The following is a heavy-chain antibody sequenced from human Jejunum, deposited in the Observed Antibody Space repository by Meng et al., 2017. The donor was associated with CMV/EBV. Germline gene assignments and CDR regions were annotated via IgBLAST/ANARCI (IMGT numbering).Heavy chain of an antibody. CDR3: ARDKAGYKNCDS. V-gene: IGHV4-30-4*08. CDR1: GGAIASDDYW. D-gene: IGHD5-24*01. Sequence: QVQLQGSGPGLLKPSQTRSLTCTVSGGAIASDDYWWSWIRQPPGKGLEWIGYIYHKGHTYYNPSLRSRISISVDTSKNQFSLRLNSVTAADTAVYYCARDKAGYKNCDSWGQGTLVTVSS. J-gene: IGHJ5*01. CDR2: IYHKGHT.